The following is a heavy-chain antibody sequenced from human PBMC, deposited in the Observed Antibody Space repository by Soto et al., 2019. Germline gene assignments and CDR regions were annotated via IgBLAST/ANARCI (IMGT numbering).Heavy chain of an antibody. D-gene: IGHD3-22*01. CDR3: ARAPPSSGYNWVDD. CDR1: GFTFSNYG. CDR2: IWYDGSNK. Sequence: PGGSLRLSCAASGFTFSNYGMHWVRQAPGKGLEWVAIIWYDGSNKYYADSVKGRFTISRDNSKNTLYLQMNSLRAEDTAVYYCARAPPSSGYNWVDDWGQGTLVTVSS. J-gene: IGHJ4*02. V-gene: IGHV3-33*01.